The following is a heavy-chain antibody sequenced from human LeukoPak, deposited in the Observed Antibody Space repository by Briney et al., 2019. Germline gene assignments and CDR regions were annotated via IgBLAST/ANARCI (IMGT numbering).Heavy chain of an antibody. CDR2: ISSSGSTI. CDR3: ARDRPTLYYYGMDV. Sequence: PGGSLRLSCAASGFTFSDYYMSWIRQAPGKGLEWVSYISSSGSTIYYADSVKGRFTISRGNAKNSLYLQMNSLRAEDTAVYYCARDRPTLYYYGMDVWGQGTTVTVSS. J-gene: IGHJ6*02. CDR1: GFTFSDYY. V-gene: IGHV3-11*01.